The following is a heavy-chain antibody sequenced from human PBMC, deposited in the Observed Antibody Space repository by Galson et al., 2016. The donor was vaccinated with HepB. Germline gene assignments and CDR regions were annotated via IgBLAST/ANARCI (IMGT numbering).Heavy chain of an antibody. J-gene: IGHJ4*02. V-gene: IGHV5-10-1*01. Sequence: QSGAEVKKPGESLRISCQGSGYTFTRYWISWVRQRPGEGLEWMGTIDPSDSHTRYSPSFQGNVTLSVDKSISIAYLQWSSLEASDIAGYYCARRDTYYSGSANPGLDYWGQGTLVIVSS. CDR2: IDPSDSHT. D-gene: IGHD3-10*01. CDR1: GYTFTRYW. CDR3: ARRDTYYSGSANPGLDY.